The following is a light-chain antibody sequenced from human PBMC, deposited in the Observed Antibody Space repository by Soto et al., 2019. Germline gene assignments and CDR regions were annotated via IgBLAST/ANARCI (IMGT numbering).Light chain of an antibody. V-gene: IGKV3-11*01. CDR1: QSVNNY. CDR3: QHRSIWPVS. Sequence: EIVLTQSPATLSLSPGERATLSCRASQSVNNYLHWYQQRPGQAPRLLIFDASNRATGIPPRFSGSGSATDFTLTISNLEPEDFAVYYCQHRSIWPVSFGQGTRLEIK. J-gene: IGKJ5*01. CDR2: DAS.